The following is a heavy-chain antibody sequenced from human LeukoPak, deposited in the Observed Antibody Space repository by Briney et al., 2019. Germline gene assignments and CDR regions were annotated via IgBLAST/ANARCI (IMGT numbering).Heavy chain of an antibody. J-gene: IGHJ4*02. CDR2: IRYDGSNK. CDR3: AKEKSRTGYFDY. Sequence: PGGSLRLSCAASGFTFSSYGMHWVRQAPGKGLEWVAFIRYDGSNKYYADSVKGRFTISRDNSKNTLYLQMNSLRAGDTAVYYCAKEKSRTGYFDYSGQGTLVTVSP. CDR1: GFTFSSYG. D-gene: IGHD1-14*01. V-gene: IGHV3-30*02.